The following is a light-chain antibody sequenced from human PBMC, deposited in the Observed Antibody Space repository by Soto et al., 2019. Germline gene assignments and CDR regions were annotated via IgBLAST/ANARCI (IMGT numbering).Light chain of an antibody. CDR2: GAS. J-gene: IGKJ1*01. V-gene: IGKV3-20*01. CDR3: QQYNNWWT. CDR1: QTVSSSY. Sequence: EIVLTQSPGTLSLSPGERATLSCRASQTVSSSYLAWYQQKPGQAPRLLIYGASTRATGIPGRFSGSASGTDFTLTISRLEPEDFAVYYCQQYNNWWTFGQGTKVEIK.